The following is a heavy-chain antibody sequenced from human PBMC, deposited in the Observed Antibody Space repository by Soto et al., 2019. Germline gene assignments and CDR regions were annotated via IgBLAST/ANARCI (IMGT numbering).Heavy chain of an antibody. CDR2: IKQDGSEK. CDR3: ATETSTWGG. J-gene: IGHJ4*02. V-gene: IGHV3-7*01. Sequence: EVQLVESGGGLVQPGESLRLSCVASGFALSNYWINWVRQAPGKGLEWVANIKQDGSEKNYVDSVKGRFTISRDNARNSLYLQMNSLRAEDTAAYYCATETSTWGGWGQGILVTVSS. D-gene: IGHD7-27*01. CDR1: GFALSNYW.